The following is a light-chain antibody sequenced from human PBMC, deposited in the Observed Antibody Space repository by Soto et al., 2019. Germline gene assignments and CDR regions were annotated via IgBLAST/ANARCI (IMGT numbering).Light chain of an antibody. Sequence: QSALTQPPSVSGSPGQSVAISCTGTSSDVGSNNRVSWYQQPPGTAPKLMIYDVSNRPSGIPDRFSGSKSANTASLTISGLQAEDEADYYCSSYTTSNTYVFGTGTQLTLL. CDR2: DVS. J-gene: IGLJ7*01. V-gene: IGLV2-18*02. CDR1: SSDVGSNNR. CDR3: SSYTTSNTYV.